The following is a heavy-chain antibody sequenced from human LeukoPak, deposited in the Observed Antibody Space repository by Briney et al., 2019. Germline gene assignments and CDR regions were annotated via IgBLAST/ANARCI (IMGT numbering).Heavy chain of an antibody. Sequence: GRSLRLSCTASGFTFSSYAMHWVRQAPGKGLEWVAVISYDGSNKYYADSVKGRFTVSRDNSKNTLYLQMNYLRAEDTAVYYCAKSEWELLLGGFDYWGQGTLVSVSS. J-gene: IGHJ4*02. V-gene: IGHV3-30-3*01. CDR3: AKSEWELLLGGFDY. CDR2: ISYDGSNK. CDR1: GFTFSSYA. D-gene: IGHD1-26*01.